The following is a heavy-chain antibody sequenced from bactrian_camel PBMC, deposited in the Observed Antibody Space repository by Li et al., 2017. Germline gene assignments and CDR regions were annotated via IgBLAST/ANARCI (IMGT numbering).Heavy chain of an antibody. CDR3: AAGWSYGVGTLLRRHYDY. D-gene: IGHD5*01. CDR2: IFTFSNTP. V-gene: IGHV3-2*01. CDR1: DNVSKYY. J-gene: IGHJ4*01. Sequence: HVQLVESGGGSVQAGGSLRLACQASDNVSKYYMAWFRQAPGKQREGVARIFTFSNTPFYADSVKGRFTISRDNSKKMAYLRMDNLKPEDTAIYYCAAGWSYGVGTLLRRHYDYWGQGTQVTVS.